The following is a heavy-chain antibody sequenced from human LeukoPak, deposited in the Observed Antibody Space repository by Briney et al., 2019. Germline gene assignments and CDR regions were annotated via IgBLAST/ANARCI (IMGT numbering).Heavy chain of an antibody. CDR1: GYSFTIYW. CDR3: AREGGSNPTFDL. CDR2: IYPGDSDA. Sequence: GESLKISCKGSGYSFTIYWIGWVRQMPGKGLEWMGIIYPGDSDARYSPSFEGRVTISVDKTINTAYLQWSSLKASDNAMYYCAREGGSNPTFDLGGQGTLVTVPS. D-gene: IGHD1-26*01. V-gene: IGHV5-51*01. J-gene: IGHJ4*02.